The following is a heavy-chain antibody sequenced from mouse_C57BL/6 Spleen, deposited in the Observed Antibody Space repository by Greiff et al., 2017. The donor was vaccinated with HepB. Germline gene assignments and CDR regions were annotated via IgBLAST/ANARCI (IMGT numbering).Heavy chain of an antibody. V-gene: IGHV1-81*01. CDR3: AREDDYDGFAY. CDR2: IYPRSGNT. CDR1: GYTFTSYG. Sequence: VMLVESGAELARPGASVKLSCKASGYTFTSYGISWVKQRTGQGLEWIGEIYPRSGNTYYNEKFKGKATLTADKSSSTAYMELRSLTSEDSAVYFCAREDDYDGFAYWGQGTLVTVSA. J-gene: IGHJ3*01. D-gene: IGHD2-4*01.